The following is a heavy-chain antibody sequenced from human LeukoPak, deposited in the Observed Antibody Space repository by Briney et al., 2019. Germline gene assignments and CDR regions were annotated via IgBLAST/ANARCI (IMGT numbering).Heavy chain of an antibody. CDR2: INAGNGNT. J-gene: IGHJ4*02. V-gene: IGHV1-3*01. CDR1: GYTFTNYA. CDR3: ATEYCSGGSCSYYFDY. D-gene: IGHD2-15*01. Sequence: ASVKASCKASGYTFTNYAMHWVRQAPGQRLEWMGWINAGNGNTKYSQKFQGRVTITRDTSASTAYMELSSLRSEDTAVYYCATEYCSGGSCSYYFDYWGQGTLVTVSS.